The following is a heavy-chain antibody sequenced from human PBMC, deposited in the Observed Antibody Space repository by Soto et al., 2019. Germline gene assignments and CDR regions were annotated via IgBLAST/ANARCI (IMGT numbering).Heavy chain of an antibody. CDR3: AKVVRYFDWFDAFDI. V-gene: IGHV3-9*01. J-gene: IGHJ3*02. D-gene: IGHD3-9*01. Sequence: GGSLRLSCAASGFTFDDYAMHWVRQVPGKGLEWVSGISWNSGSIGYADSVKGRFTISRDNAKNSLYLQMNSLRAEDTALYYCAKVVRYFDWFDAFDIWGQGTMVTVSS. CDR2: ISWNSGSI. CDR1: GFTFDDYA.